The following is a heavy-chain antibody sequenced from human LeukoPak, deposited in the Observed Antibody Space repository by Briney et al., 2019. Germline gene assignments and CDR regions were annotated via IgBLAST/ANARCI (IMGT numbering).Heavy chain of an antibody. J-gene: IGHJ6*03. CDR3: AKDATAVVGTVYMDV. V-gene: IGHV3-66*01. Sequence: GGSLRLSCVVSGISVSSNYMNWVRQAPGKGPEWVSTIYSGGSTYYAESVKGRFTISRDNAKNSLYLQMDSLRAEDTAVYYCAKDATAVVGTVYMDVWGKGTTVTISS. D-gene: IGHD6-13*01. CDR2: IYSGGST. CDR1: GISVSSNY.